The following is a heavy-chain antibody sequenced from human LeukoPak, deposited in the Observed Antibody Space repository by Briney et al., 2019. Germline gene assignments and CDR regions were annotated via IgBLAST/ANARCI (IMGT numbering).Heavy chain of an antibody. D-gene: IGHD1-26*01. CDR2: IYCGGST. Sequence: PSETLSLTCTVSGGSISSGGYYWSWIRQHPGKGLEWIGYIYCGGSTYYNPSLKSRVTISVDTSKNQFSLKLSSVTAADTAVYYCSRESGPFSPFGFWGQGTLVSVHS. J-gene: IGHJ4*02. CDR3: SRESGPFSPFGF. V-gene: IGHV4-31*03. CDR1: GGSISSGGYY.